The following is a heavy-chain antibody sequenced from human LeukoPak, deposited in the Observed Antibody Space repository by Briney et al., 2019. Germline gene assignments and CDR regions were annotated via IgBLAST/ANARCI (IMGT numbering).Heavy chain of an antibody. J-gene: IGHJ6*02. D-gene: IGHD6-13*01. CDR1: GGTFSSYA. CDR2: IIPILGIA. CDR3: ARAPAGSSSWYGMDV. V-gene: IGHV1-69*04. Sequence: ASVKVSCKASGGTFSSYAISWVRQAPGQGLEWMGRIIPILGIANYAQKFQGRVTITADKSTSTAYMELSSLRSEDTAVYYCARAPAGSSSWYGMDVWGQGTTVIVSS.